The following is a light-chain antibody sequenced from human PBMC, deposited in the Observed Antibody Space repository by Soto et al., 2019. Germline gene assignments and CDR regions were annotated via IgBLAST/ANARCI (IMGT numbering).Light chain of an antibody. V-gene: IGKV3-15*01. CDR3: QQYNNWPPYT. CDR2: GAS. J-gene: IGKJ2*01. Sequence: EIVMTQSPATLSVSPGERATLSCRASQSVTSNLAWYQQKPGQAPRLLIYGASTRATGIPARFSGSGSGTEFTLTINSLPSEDFALYYCQQYNNWPPYTFGQGTKLEI. CDR1: QSVTSN.